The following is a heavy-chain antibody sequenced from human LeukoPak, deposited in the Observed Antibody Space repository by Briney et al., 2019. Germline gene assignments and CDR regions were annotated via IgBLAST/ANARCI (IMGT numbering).Heavy chain of an antibody. V-gene: IGHV3-23*01. Sequence: GGSLRLSCAASGFTFSSYAMSWVRQAPGKGLEWVSAISGSGGSTYYADSVKGRFTISRDNSKNTLYLQMNSLRAEDTAVYYCAKLNGYYYGSGGTHWGQGTLVTVSS. CDR3: AKLNGYYYGSGGTH. J-gene: IGHJ4*02. CDR2: ISGSGGST. CDR1: GFTFSSYA. D-gene: IGHD3-10*01.